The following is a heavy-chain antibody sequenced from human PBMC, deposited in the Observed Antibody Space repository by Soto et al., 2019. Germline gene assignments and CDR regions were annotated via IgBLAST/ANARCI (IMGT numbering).Heavy chain of an antibody. J-gene: IGHJ6*02. Sequence: PSETLSLTCAVYGGSFSGYYWSWIRQPPGKGLEWIGEINHSGSTNYNPSLKSRVTISVDTSKNQFSLKLSSVTAADTAVYYCASHRYFDWSDPYYYYGMDVWGQGTTVTVSS. V-gene: IGHV4-34*01. CDR1: GGSFSGYY. D-gene: IGHD3-9*01. CDR3: ASHRYFDWSDPYYYYGMDV. CDR2: INHSGST.